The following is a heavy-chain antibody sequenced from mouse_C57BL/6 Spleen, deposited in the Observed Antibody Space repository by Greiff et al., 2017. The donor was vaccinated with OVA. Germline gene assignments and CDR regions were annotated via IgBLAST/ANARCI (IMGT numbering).Heavy chain of an antibody. CDR3: ARKGVYGGWAWFAY. CDR2: INPNNGGT. Sequence: EVQLQQSGPELVKPGASVKISCKASGYTFTDYYMNWVKQSHGKSLEWIGDINPNNGGTSYNQKFKGKATLTVDKSSSTAYMELRSLTSEDSAVYYCARKGVYGGWAWFAYWGQGTLVTVSA. CDR1: GYTFTDYY. D-gene: IGHD1-1*02. V-gene: IGHV1-26*01. J-gene: IGHJ3*01.